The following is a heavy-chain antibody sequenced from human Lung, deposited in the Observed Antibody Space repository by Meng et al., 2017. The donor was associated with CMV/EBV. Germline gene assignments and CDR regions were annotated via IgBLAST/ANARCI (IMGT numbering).Heavy chain of an antibody. CDR1: GFTFSNYA. J-gene: IGHJ5*02. D-gene: IGHD1-1*01. CDR3: AREHFNNSRGFDP. V-gene: IGHV3-30-3*01. CDR2: ISYDGNIR. Sequence: GGSLRLXXAASGFTFSNYAMHWVRQPPGKGLEWVAVISYDGNIRYFGESVKGLFTISRDNSKYTLYLQMNILRAEDTAVYYCAREHFNNSRGFDPWGQGTXVTVSS.